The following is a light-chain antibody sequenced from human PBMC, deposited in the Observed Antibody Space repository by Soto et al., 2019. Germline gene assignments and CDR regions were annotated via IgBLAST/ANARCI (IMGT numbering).Light chain of an antibody. CDR3: SSYAGATNLV. J-gene: IGLJ2*01. CDR1: SSDVGAYNS. V-gene: IGLV2-8*01. CDR2: EVS. Sequence: QSALTQPPSASGSPGQSVTISCTGTSSDVGAYNSVSWYQHYPGKAPKLLIYEVSKRPSGVPDRFSGSKSGNTASLTVSGRQAEDEADYYCSSYAGATNLVFGGGTKLTVL.